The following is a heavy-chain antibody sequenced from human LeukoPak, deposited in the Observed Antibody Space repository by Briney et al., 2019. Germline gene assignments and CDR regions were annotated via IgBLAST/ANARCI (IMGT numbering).Heavy chain of an antibody. J-gene: IGHJ4*02. CDR2: ISGDGGST. D-gene: IGHD6-6*01. Sequence: GGSLRLSCAASGFTFDDYAMHWVRQAPGKGLEWVSLISGDGGSTYYADSVKGRFTISRDNSKNSLYLQMISLRTEDTALYYCAKDILGQLVPSYFDYWGQGTLVTVSS. CDR3: AKDILGQLVPSYFDY. V-gene: IGHV3-43*02. CDR1: GFTFDDYA.